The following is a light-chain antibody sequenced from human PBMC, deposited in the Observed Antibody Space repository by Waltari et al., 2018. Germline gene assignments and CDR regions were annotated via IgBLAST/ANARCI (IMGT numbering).Light chain of an antibody. V-gene: IGKV2-28*01. CDR3: MQALQTPRT. J-gene: IGKJ1*01. Sequence: DIVMTQSPLSLPVTPGEPASISCRSSQGLLHSNGYNYLDWYLQKPGQSPLLLIYLGSNRASGVPDRFSGSGSGTDFTLKISRVEAEDVGVYYCMQALQTPRTFGQGTKVEIK. CDR1: QGLLHSNGYNY. CDR2: LGS.